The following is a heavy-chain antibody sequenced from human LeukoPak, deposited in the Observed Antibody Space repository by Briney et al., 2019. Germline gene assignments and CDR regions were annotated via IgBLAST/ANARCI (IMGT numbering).Heavy chain of an antibody. D-gene: IGHD3-10*01. CDR3: ARDRDGWFGELGY. J-gene: IGHJ4*02. V-gene: IGHV3-53*05. CDR1: GFTVSSNY. Sequence: GGSLRLSCAASGFTVSSNYMSWVRQAPGKGLEWVSVIYSGGSTYYADSVKGRFTISRDNSKNTLYLQMNSLRAEDTAVYYCARDRDGWFGELGYWGQGTLVTVSS. CDR2: IYSGGST.